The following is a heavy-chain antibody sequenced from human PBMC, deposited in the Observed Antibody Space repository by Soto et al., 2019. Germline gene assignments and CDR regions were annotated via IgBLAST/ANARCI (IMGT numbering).Heavy chain of an antibody. CDR3: ARDKLRYFDWLLNNWFDP. CDR1: GFTFSSYS. D-gene: IGHD3-9*01. V-gene: IGHV3-21*01. J-gene: IGHJ5*02. CDR2: ISSSSYI. Sequence: GGSLRLSCAASGFTFSSYSMNWVRQAPGKGLEWVSSISSSSYIYYADSVKGRFTISRDNAKNSLYLQMNSLRAEDTAVYYCARDKLRYFDWLLNNWFDPWGQGTLVTVSS.